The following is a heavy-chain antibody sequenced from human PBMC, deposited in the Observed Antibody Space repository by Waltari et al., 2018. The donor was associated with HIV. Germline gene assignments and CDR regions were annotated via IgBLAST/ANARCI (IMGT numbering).Heavy chain of an antibody. CDR1: GDSIASFTYY. CDR3: ARAGPGKKGLPTIRSFDV. J-gene: IGHJ3*01. D-gene: IGHD3-16*02. V-gene: IGHV4-61*02. CDR2: IFTSGST. Sequence: QVQLQESGPGLVKPSQTLSLTCTVSGDSIASFTYYWSWIRQPAGKGLEWIGRIFTSGSTNYNPSLKSRVTISVDTSKSQFSLNLTSVTAADTAVYYCARAGPGKKGLPTIRSFDVWGQGTMVTVSS.